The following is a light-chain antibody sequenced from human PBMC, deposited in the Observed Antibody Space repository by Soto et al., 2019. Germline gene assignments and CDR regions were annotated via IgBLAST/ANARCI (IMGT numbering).Light chain of an antibody. CDR2: DVS. CDR3: CSYAGSNTRQIV. CDR1: SSDVGGYNY. V-gene: IGLV2-11*01. J-gene: IGLJ1*01. Sequence: QSVLTQPRSVSGSPGQSVTISCTGTSSDVGGYNYVSWYQQHPGKAPKLMIYDVSKRPSGVPDRFSGSKSGNTASLTISGLQAEDEADYYCCSYAGSNTRQIVFGTGTKVTVL.